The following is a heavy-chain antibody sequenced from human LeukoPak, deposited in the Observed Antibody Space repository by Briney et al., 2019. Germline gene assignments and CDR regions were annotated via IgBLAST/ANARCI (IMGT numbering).Heavy chain of an antibody. CDR3: ARLWCAGGSCGSPLDY. CDR2: IYPGDSDT. CDR1: VSPFTTSW. Sequence: GESLQTSSQSSVSPFTTSWVGWVRKLPGKGLEWMGIIYPGDSDTTYSPSFQGQVTISADKSISTAYLQWSSLKASAPAISYCARLWCAGGSCGSPLDYWGQGTLVTVSS. J-gene: IGHJ4*02. V-gene: IGHV5-51*01. D-gene: IGHD2-15*01.